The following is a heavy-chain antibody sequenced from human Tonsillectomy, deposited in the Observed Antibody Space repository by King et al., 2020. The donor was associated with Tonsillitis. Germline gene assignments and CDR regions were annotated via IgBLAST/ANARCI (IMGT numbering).Heavy chain of an antibody. Sequence: LQLQESGSGLVKPSQTLSLTCAVSGGSISSGGYSWSWIRQPPGQGLEWIGYIYHSGSTYYNPSLKSRVTISLDRSKNQFSLKLSSVTAADTAVYYCARTTLGIAAAHYWYFALWGRGTLVTVSS. J-gene: IGHJ2*01. V-gene: IGHV4-30-2*01. D-gene: IGHD6-13*01. CDR1: GGSISSGGYS. CDR2: IYHSGST. CDR3: ARTTLGIAAAHYWYFAL.